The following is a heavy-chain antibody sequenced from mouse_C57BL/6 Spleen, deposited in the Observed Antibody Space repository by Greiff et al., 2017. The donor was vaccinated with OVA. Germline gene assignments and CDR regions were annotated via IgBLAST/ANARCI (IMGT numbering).Heavy chain of an antibody. Sequence: QVQLKQSGAELVRPGTSVKVSCKASGYAFTNYLIEWVKQRPGQGLEWIGVINPGSGGNNYNEKFKGKATLTADKSSSTAYMQLSSLTSEDSAVYFCARKGYYSNPYWYFDVWGTGTTVTVSS. J-gene: IGHJ1*03. D-gene: IGHD2-5*01. V-gene: IGHV1-54*01. CDR1: GYAFTNYL. CDR2: INPGSGGN. CDR3: ARKGYYSNPYWYFDV.